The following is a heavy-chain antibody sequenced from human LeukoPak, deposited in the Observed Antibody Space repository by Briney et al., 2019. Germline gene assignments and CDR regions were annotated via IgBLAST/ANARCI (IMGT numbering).Heavy chain of an antibody. CDR1: GFTFSTYG. V-gene: IGHV3-33*01. CDR3: ARDQGLLWFGESPGYFDY. J-gene: IGHJ4*02. CDR2: IWYDGSNK. Sequence: GRSLRLSCAASGFTFSTYGMHWVRQAPGKGLEWAAVIWYDGSNKYYADSVKGRFTISRDNSKNTLYLQMNSLRVEDTAVYYCARDQGLLWFGESPGYFDYWGQGTLVTVSS. D-gene: IGHD3-10*01.